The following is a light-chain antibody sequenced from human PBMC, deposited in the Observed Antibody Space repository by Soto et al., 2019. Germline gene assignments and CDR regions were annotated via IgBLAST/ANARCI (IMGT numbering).Light chain of an antibody. V-gene: IGKV3-15*01. Sequence: EIVLTQSPGTLSLSPGERATLSCRAIQSVSSSYVAWYQQKPGQSPRLLIYGASTRATGIPARFSGSGSGTEFTLSISSLQSEDFAVYYCKQYKEWPPFTFGQGTRLEIK. J-gene: IGKJ5*01. CDR2: GAS. CDR3: KQYKEWPPFT. CDR1: QSVSSS.